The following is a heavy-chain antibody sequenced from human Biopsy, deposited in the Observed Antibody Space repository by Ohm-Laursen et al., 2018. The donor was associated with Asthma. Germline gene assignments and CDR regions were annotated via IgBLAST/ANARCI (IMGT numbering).Heavy chain of an antibody. CDR1: GFSFSNFA. Sequence: SLGLSCAAAGFSFSNFAIHWVRQAPGKGLEWVGVISKDASTQDYADSVKGRFTMARDNSKNTLDLQMNSLREEDTAVYYCVRDGTDDAFDIWGQGTVVSVSS. CDR2: ISKDASTQ. CDR3: VRDGTDDAFDI. V-gene: IGHV3-30*01. J-gene: IGHJ3*02. D-gene: IGHD1-1*01.